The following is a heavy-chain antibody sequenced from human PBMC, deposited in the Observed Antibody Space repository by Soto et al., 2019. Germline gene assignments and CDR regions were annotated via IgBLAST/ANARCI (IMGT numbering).Heavy chain of an antibody. Sequence: SETLSLTCTVSGGSISSYYWSWIRQPPGKGLEWIGYIYYSGSTNYNPSLESRVSVSVDTSNNHFSLKMTSVTAADTAVYYCARSPSGSYGRRYFDSWGQGTLVTVSS. V-gene: IGHV4-59*01. CDR1: GGSISSYY. CDR3: ARSPSGSYGRRYFDS. D-gene: IGHD4-17*01. J-gene: IGHJ4*02. CDR2: IYYSGST.